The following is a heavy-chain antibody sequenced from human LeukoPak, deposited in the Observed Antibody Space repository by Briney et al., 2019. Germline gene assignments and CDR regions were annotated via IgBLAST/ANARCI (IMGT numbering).Heavy chain of an antibody. V-gene: IGHV2-5*01. J-gene: IGHJ3*02. D-gene: IGHD5/OR15-5a*01. CDR2: IYWNGDE. CDR1: GFSLSTNGVG. CDR3: AHGPLYPDVFDI. Sequence: SGPTLVNPTQTLTLTCTFSGFSLSTNGVGVGWIRQPPGKALEWLALIYWNGDERYSPFLKSRLTITKDTSKNQVVLTVTNMDPVDTATYYCAHGPLYPDVFDIWGQGTMVTVSS.